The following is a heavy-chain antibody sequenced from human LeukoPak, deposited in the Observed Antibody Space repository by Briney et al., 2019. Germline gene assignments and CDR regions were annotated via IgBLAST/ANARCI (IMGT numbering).Heavy chain of an antibody. D-gene: IGHD3-22*01. V-gene: IGHV3-53*01. CDR2: IYSGAST. CDR1: GFTVSSNY. CDR3: ARRDYYDSSGYSPLFDY. J-gene: IGHJ4*02. Sequence: GGSLRLSCAASGFTVSSNYMSWVRQAPGKGLEWVSVIYSGASTYYADSVKGRFTISRDNSKNTLYLQMNNLRVGDTAVYYCARRDYYDSSGYSPLFDYWGQGTLVTVSS.